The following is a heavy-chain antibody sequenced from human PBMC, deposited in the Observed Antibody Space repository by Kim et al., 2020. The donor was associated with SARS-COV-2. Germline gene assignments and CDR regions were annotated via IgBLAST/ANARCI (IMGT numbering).Heavy chain of an antibody. CDR1: GFIFSDYY. Sequence: GGSLRLSCAASGFIFSDYYMSWIRQAPGKGLEWVSYISSSGSTIYYADSVKGRFTISRDNAKNSLYLQMNSLRAGDTAVYYCARVRGAAGPFYYYYYGMDVWGQGTTVTVSS. V-gene: IGHV3-11*01. CDR2: ISSSGSTI. D-gene: IGHD6-13*01. CDR3: ARVRGAAGPFYYYYYGMDV. J-gene: IGHJ6*02.